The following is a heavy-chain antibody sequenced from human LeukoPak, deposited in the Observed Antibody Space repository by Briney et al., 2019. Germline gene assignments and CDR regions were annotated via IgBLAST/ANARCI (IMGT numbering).Heavy chain of an antibody. V-gene: IGHV3-74*01. CDR2: INSDGSST. Sequence: GGSLRLSCAASGFTFSSYWMHWVRQASGKGLVWVSRINSDGSSTSYADSVKGRFTISRDNAKNSLYLQMNSLRAEDTAVYYCARVQEDSSGYYSDYYYYGMDVWGQGTTVTVSS. D-gene: IGHD3-22*01. CDR1: GFTFSSYW. CDR3: ARVQEDSSGYYSDYYYYGMDV. J-gene: IGHJ6*02.